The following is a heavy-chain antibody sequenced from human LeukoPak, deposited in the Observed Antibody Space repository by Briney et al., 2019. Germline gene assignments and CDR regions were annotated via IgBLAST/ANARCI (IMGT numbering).Heavy chain of an antibody. CDR3: AKGVAVASPYYFDY. J-gene: IGHJ4*02. D-gene: IGHD6-19*01. V-gene: IGHV3-23*01. CDR1: GFTFSSYA. CDR2: ISGSGSST. Sequence: PGGSLRLSCAASGFTFSSYAMSWVRQAPGKGLEWFSPISGSGSSTYYADSVKGRFTISRDNSKNTLYLQMNSLRAEDTAVYYCAKGVAVASPYYFDYWGQGTLVTVSS.